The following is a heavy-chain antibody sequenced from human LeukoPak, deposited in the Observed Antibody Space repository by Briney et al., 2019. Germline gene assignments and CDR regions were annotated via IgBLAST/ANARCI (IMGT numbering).Heavy chain of an antibody. V-gene: IGHV1-8*01. CDR2: MNPNSGNT. CDR1: GYTFTSYD. CDR3: ARGRFCRGGDCYDWFDP. J-gene: IGHJ5*02. D-gene: IGHD2-21*02. Sequence: GASVNVSCTASGYTFTSYDINWVRQATGQGLEWMGWMNPNSGNTGYAQKFQGRVTMTRNTSISTAYMELSSLRSEDTAVYYCARGRFCRGGDCYDWFDPWGQGTLVTVSS.